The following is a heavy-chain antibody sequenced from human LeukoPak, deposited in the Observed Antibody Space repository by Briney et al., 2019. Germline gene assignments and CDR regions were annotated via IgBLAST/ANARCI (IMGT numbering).Heavy chain of an antibody. CDR2: IGGSGGST. CDR3: AKDMITFGGVIATFDY. D-gene: IGHD3-16*02. J-gene: IGHJ4*02. CDR1: GFTFSSYA. V-gene: IGHV3-23*01. Sequence: GGSLRLSCAASGFTFSSYAMSWVRQAPGKGLEWVSAIGGSGGSTYYADSVKGRFTISRDNSKNTLYLQMNSLRAEDTAVYYCAKDMITFGGVIATFDYWGQGTLVTVSS.